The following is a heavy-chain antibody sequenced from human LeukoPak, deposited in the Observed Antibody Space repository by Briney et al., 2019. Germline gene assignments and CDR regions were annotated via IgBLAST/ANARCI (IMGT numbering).Heavy chain of an antibody. V-gene: IGHV3-15*01. CDR3: TTERLLWFGELWGAFDI. J-gene: IGHJ3*02. D-gene: IGHD3-10*01. Sequence: MPGGSLRLSCAASGFTFSNVWMSWVRQAPGKGLEWVGRIKSKTDGGTTDYAAPVKGRFTISRDDSKNTLYLQMNSLKTEDTAVYYCTTERLLWFGELWGAFDIWGQGTMVTVSS. CDR1: GFTFSNVW. CDR2: IKSKTDGGTT.